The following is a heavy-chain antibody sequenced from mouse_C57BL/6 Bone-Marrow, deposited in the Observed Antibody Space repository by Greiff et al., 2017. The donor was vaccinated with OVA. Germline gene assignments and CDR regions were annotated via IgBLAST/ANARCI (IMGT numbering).Heavy chain of an antibody. V-gene: IGHV2-2*01. CDR1: GFSLTSYG. Sequence: VMLVESGPGLVQPSQSLSITCTVSGFSLTSYGVHWVRQSPGKGLEWLGVIWSGGSTDYNAAFISRLSISKDNSKSQVFFKMNSLQADDTAIYYCAKYDGYYLSYAMDYWGQGTSVTVSS. J-gene: IGHJ4*01. CDR2: IWSGGST. D-gene: IGHD2-3*01. CDR3: AKYDGYYLSYAMDY.